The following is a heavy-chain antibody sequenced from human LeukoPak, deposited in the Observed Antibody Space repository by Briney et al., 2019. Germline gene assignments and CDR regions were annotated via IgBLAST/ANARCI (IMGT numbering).Heavy chain of an antibody. D-gene: IGHD1-26*01. V-gene: IGHV4-39*01. Sequence: NPSETPSLTCTASGGSISSSSYYWGWIRQPPGKGLEWIGSIYYSGSTYYNPSLKSRVTISVDTSKNQFSLKLSSVTAADTAVYYCARPTYSGSYYPFDYWGQGTLVTVSS. J-gene: IGHJ4*02. CDR1: GGSISSSSYY. CDR2: IYYSGST. CDR3: ARPTYSGSYYPFDY.